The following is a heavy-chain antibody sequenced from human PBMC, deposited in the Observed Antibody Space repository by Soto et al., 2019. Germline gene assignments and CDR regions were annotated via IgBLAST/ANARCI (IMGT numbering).Heavy chain of an antibody. D-gene: IGHD1-20*01. CDR2: IIPIFGIA. Sequence: ASVKVSCKASGGTFSSYAISWVRQAPGQGLEWMGGIIPIFGIANYAQKFQGRVTITADKSTSTAYMELSSLRSEDTAVYYCARDHLPSPRRIDAFDIWGQGTMVTVSS. CDR3: ARDHLPSPRRIDAFDI. CDR1: GGTFSSYA. J-gene: IGHJ3*02. V-gene: IGHV1-69*10.